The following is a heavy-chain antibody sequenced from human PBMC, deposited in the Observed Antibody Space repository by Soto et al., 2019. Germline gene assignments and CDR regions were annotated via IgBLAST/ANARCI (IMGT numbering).Heavy chain of an antibody. CDR1: GGSISSYY. CDR2: IYYSGST. J-gene: IGHJ2*01. V-gene: IGHV4-59*01. D-gene: IGHD2-21*02. CDR3: ARDRGCGGDCSAWYLDL. Sequence: SETLSLTCTVSGGSISSYYWSWIRQPPGKGLEWIGYIYYSGSTNYNPSLKSRVTISVDTSKNQFSLKLSSVTAADTAVYYCARDRGCGGDCSAWYLDLWGRGTLVTVSS.